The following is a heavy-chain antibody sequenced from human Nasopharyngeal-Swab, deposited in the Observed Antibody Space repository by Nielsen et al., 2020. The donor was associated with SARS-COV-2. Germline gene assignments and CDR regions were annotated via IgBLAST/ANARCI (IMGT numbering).Heavy chain of an antibody. CDR2: IDWDDDK. CDR1: GFSLSTSGMC. D-gene: IGHD3-10*01. CDR3: ARAYGSGSHGAFDI. Sequence: SGPTLVKLTQTLTLTCTFSGFSLSTSGMCVSWIRQPPGKALEWLALIDWDDDKYYSTSLKTRLTISKDTSKNQVVLTMTNMDPVDTATYYCARAYGSGSHGAFDIWGQGTMVTVSS. V-gene: IGHV2-70*01. J-gene: IGHJ3*02.